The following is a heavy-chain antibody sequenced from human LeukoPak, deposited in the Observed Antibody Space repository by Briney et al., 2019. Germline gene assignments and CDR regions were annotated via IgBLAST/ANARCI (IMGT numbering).Heavy chain of an antibody. D-gene: IGHD3-10*01. V-gene: IGHV4-39*07. CDR3: AKSNGYGLVDI. Sequence: SETLSLTCSVSGDSIIGYYWGWIRQPPGKGLEWIGNIFYSGSTYYSPSLRSRVTISLDTSRNQFSLKLNSVTAADTAVYYCAKSNGYGLVDIWGQGTMVTVSS. CDR2: IFYSGST. CDR1: GDSIIGYY. J-gene: IGHJ3*02.